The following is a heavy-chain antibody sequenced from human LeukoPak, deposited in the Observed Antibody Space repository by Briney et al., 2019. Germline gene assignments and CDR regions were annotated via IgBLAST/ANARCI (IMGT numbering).Heavy chain of an antibody. D-gene: IGHD3-10*01. CDR2: IYYSGST. J-gene: IGHJ6*03. CDR1: GGSISSSSYY. Sequence: SETLSLTCTVSGGSISSSSYYWGWIRQPPGKGLEWIGYIYYSGSTNYNPSLKSRVTISVDTSKNQFSLKLSSVTAADTAVYYCARDGSGTYSYYMDVWGRGTTVTVSS. V-gene: IGHV4-61*01. CDR3: ARDGSGTYSYYMDV.